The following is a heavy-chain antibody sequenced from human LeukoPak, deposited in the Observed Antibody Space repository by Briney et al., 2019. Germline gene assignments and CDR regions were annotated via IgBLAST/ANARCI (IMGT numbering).Heavy chain of an antibody. CDR1: GGSFSGYY. Sequence: SETLSLTCAVYGGSFSGYYWSWIRQPTGKGLEWIGEINHSGSTNYNPSLKSRVTISVDTSKNQFSLKLSSVTAADTAVYYCARGRKDIVAAYFDYWGQGTLVTVSS. D-gene: IGHD5-12*01. J-gene: IGHJ4*02. V-gene: IGHV4-34*01. CDR3: ARGRKDIVAAYFDY. CDR2: INHSGST.